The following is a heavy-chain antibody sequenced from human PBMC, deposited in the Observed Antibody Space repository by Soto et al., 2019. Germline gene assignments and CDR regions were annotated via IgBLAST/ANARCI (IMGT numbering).Heavy chain of an antibody. D-gene: IGHD6-19*01. CDR3: ARGLSSSAYLDY. CDR2: ISNSGST. Sequence: QLQLQESGPGLVKPSETLSLTCTVTGGPISSSGDYWGWVRQTPGKGLEWIGTISNSGSTYYNPSVRSRVTISVDTSKKQFCLRLISVTAADTAVYYCARGLSSSAYLDYWCQGTLVTVSS. J-gene: IGHJ4*02. V-gene: IGHV4-39*01. CDR1: GGPISSSGDY.